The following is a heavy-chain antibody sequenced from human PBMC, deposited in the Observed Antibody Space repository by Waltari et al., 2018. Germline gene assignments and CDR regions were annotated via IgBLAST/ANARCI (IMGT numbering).Heavy chain of an antibody. J-gene: IGHJ4*02. CDR2: IIPMFATA. Sequence: QVQLVQSGAEVKKPGSSVKVSCKASGGTFSSYAISWVRQAPGTRLERMGGIIPMFATANYAQKFQGRVTITADESTSTAYMDLSSLRSEDTAVYYCAREFSGSLDYWGQGTLVTVSS. CDR3: AREFSGSLDY. D-gene: IGHD1-26*01. CDR1: GGTFSSYA. V-gene: IGHV1-69*01.